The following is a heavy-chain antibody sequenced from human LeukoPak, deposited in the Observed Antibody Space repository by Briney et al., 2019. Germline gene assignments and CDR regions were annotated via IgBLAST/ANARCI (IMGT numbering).Heavy chain of an antibody. V-gene: IGHV4-59*01. Sequence: PSETLSLTCTVSGGFLSSYYWSWIRQPPGRGLEWIGYIYYSGSTNYNPSLKCRVTISVDTSKYQFSLKLSSVTAADTAVYYCARGGLPRDYYYYGMDVWGQGTTVTVSS. CDR1: GGFLSSYY. D-gene: IGHD3-16*01. CDR2: IYYSGST. CDR3: ARGGLPRDYYYYGMDV. J-gene: IGHJ6*02.